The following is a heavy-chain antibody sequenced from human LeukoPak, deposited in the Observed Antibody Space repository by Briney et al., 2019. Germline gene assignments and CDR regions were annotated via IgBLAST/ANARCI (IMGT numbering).Heavy chain of an antibody. D-gene: IGHD3-10*01. CDR3: AKVRLLWFGELLSRGLDTFDI. V-gene: IGHV3-53*01. Sequence: QPGGSLRLSCAASGFSVSSNYMSWVRQAPGKGLEWVSVIDSGGSTYYADSVKGRFTISRDNSKNTLYLQVNSLRAEDAAVYYCAKVRLLWFGELLSRGLDTFDIWGQGTMVTVSS. CDR2: IDSGGST. J-gene: IGHJ3*02. CDR1: GFSVSSNY.